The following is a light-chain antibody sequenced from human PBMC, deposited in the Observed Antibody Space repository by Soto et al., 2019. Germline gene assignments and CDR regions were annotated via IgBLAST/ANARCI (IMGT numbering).Light chain of an antibody. CDR1: QSVSIY. CDR3: QQLNSYPRT. Sequence: EIVLTQSPATLSLSPGERATLSCRASQSVSIYLAWYQQKPGQAPRLLIFGASTRAAGIPARFSGSGSETEFTLTITSLQPEDSATYYCQQLNSYPRTFGQGT. V-gene: IGKV3-15*01. CDR2: GAS. J-gene: IGKJ2*01.